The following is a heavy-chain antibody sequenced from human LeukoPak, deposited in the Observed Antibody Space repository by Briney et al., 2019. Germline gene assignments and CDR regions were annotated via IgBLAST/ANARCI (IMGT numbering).Heavy chain of an antibody. Sequence: SGTLSLTCTVSGGSISSGGYYWSWIRQHPGKGLEWIGYIYYSGSTYYNPSLKSRVTISVDTSKNQFSLKLSSVTAADTAVYYRARGPYTAMEYYFDYWGQGTLVTVSS. CDR1: GGSISSGGYY. V-gene: IGHV4-31*03. D-gene: IGHD5-18*01. J-gene: IGHJ4*02. CDR2: IYYSGST. CDR3: ARGPYTAMEYYFDY.